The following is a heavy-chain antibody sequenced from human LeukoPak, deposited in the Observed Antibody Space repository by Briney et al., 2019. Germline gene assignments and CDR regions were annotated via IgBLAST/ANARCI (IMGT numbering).Heavy chain of an antibody. CDR1: GFTFGDYP. J-gene: IGHJ4*02. D-gene: IGHD3-3*01. Sequence: GGSLRLSCATSGFTFGDYPMTWVRQAPGKGLEWVGFIRSKVYGGSTEYAASVKGRFTISRDDSKGIAYLQMNSLRAEDTAVYYCARAPIFGVIGLSYFDYWGQGTLVTVSS. CDR3: ARAPIFGVIGLSYFDY. V-gene: IGHV3-49*04. CDR2: IRSKVYGGST.